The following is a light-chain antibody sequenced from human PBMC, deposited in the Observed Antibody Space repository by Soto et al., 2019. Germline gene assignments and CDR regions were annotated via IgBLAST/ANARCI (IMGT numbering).Light chain of an antibody. CDR3: HQSDTNPT. CDR1: QSIRRY. Sequence: DIQXTQTSGSLSASVGDRVTITCRASQSIRRYLNWYKQKTGKXPXXXIYDAYNLQSGVATRISGSGYGTDFTPTSSSLQNEDCATYYCHQSDTNPTFGEGTNV. J-gene: IGKJ1*01. V-gene: IGKV1-39*01. CDR2: DAY.